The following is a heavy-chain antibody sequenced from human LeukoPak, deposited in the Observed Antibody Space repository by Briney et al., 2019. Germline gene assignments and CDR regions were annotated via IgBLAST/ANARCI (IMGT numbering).Heavy chain of an antibody. V-gene: IGHV1-18*01. Sequence: ASVKVSCKASGYTFTNYGISWVRQAPGQGLEWMGWISPYNGNTNYAQKLQGRVTMTTDTSTTTAYMDLRRLRTDDTAVYYCARGVEQWLVRPLGYWGQGTLVTVSS. CDR2: ISPYNGNT. J-gene: IGHJ4*02. CDR3: ARGVEQWLVRPLGY. CDR1: GYTFTNYG. D-gene: IGHD6-19*01.